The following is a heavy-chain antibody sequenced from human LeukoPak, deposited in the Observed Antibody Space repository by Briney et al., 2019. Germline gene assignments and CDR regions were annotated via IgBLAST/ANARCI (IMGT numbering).Heavy chain of an antibody. J-gene: IGHJ6*02. CDR1: GFTFSSYG. D-gene: IGHD5-18*01. CDR3: AKGDQDTAMAIYYYYGMDV. CDR2: ISYDGSNK. Sequence: GGSLRLSCAASGFTFSSYGMHWVRQAPGKGLEWVAVISYDGSNKYYADSVKGRFTISRDNSKNTLYLQMSSLRAEDTAVYYCAKGDQDTAMAIYYYYGMDVWGQGTTVTVSS. V-gene: IGHV3-30*18.